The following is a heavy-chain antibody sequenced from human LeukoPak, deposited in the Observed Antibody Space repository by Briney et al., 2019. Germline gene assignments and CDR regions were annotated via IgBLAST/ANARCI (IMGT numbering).Heavy chain of an antibody. CDR1: GYTFTGYY. J-gene: IGHJ6*03. CDR3: ARATYYSYMDV. Sequence: GASVKVSCKASGYTFTGYYMHWVRQAPGQGLEWMGWINPNSGGTNYAQKFQGRVTMTTDTSTSTAYMELRSLRSDDTAVYYCARATYYSYMDVWGKGTTVTVSS. CDR2: INPNSGGT. V-gene: IGHV1-2*02.